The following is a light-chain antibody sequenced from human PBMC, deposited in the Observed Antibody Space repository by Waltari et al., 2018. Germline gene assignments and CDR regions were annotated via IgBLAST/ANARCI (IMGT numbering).Light chain of an antibody. CDR3: ATWDNSLSEVV. CDR1: SSNIGNYY. Sequence: QSVLTQPPSVSAAPGQKVTISCSGSSSNIGNYYVSWYHQFPGAAPKLLIYEHNKRPSWIPDRFSASKPGTSATLGITRLQIGDEADYYCATWDNSLSEVVFGGGTKLTVL. V-gene: IGLV1-51*01. J-gene: IGLJ2*01. CDR2: EHN.